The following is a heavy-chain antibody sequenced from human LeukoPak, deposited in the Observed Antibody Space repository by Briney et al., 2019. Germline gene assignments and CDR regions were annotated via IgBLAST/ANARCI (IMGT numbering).Heavy chain of an antibody. J-gene: IGHJ4*02. CDR3: ARVGSVTNFGVVSYYFDY. CDR1: GYSFDYYW. Sequence: GESLKISCKASGYSFDYYWIAWVRQMPEKGLEWMEIIYPDDSDSTYSPSFQGQVTISVDKCINTAYLQWSSLKASNTAIYYCARVGSVTNFGVVSYYFDYWGQGTLVTVSS. V-gene: IGHV5-51*01. D-gene: IGHD3-3*01. CDR2: IYPDDSDS.